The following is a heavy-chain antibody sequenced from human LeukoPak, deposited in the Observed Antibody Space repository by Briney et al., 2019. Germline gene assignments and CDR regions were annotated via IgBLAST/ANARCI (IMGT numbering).Heavy chain of an antibody. CDR1: GLTVGNNY. CDR3: ARDPGAAAGNLWS. CDR2: IYSGGNI. J-gene: IGHJ5*02. D-gene: IGHD6-13*01. Sequence: GGSLRLSCAASGLTVGNNYMNWVRQAPGKGLEWVSLIYSGGNIYYADSVKGRFTTSRDGSKNTLYLQMNSLRAEDTAVYYCARDPGAAAGNLWSWGQGTLVTVSP. V-gene: IGHV3-66*01.